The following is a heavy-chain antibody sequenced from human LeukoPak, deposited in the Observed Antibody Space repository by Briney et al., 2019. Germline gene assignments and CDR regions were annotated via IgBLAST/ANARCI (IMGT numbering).Heavy chain of an antibody. CDR2: IYYSGST. CDR1: GGSISSSSYY. V-gene: IGHV4-39*07. Sequence: PSETLSLTCTVSGGSISSSSYYWGWIRQPPGKGLEWIGSIYYSGSTYYNPSLKSRVTISVDTSKNQFSLKLSSVTAADTAVYYCVRQWLAPSYYGMDVWGQGTTVTVSS. CDR3: VRQWLAPSYYGMDV. J-gene: IGHJ6*02. D-gene: IGHD6-19*01.